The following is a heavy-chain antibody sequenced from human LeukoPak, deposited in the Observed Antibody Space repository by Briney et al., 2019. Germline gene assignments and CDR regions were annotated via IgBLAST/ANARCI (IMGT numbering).Heavy chain of an antibody. CDR2: INRDGSEE. D-gene: IGHD2-21*01. J-gene: IGHJ4*02. Sequence: GGSLRLSCAASGFTLSSHWMSWVRQVPGKGLAWVANINRDGSEEYYMDSVKGRVTISRDNAKNSLYLQMNSLRADDTAVYYCVRVLIVGSRSIFEHWGQGTLVTVSS. V-gene: IGHV3-7*01. CDR3: VRVLIVGSRSIFEH. CDR1: GFTLSSHW.